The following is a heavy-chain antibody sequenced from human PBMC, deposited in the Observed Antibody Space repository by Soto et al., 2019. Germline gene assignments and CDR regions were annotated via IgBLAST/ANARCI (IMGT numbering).Heavy chain of an antibody. CDR1: GFTFSSYG. Sequence: GGSLRLCCAASGFTFSSYGMHWVRQAPGKGLEWVAVIWYDGSNKYYADSVKGRFTISRDNSKNTLYLQMNSLTVGDTALYYCAKATATGGGAFDICGQGTMVTVSS. CDR2: IWYDGSNK. J-gene: IGHJ3*02. V-gene: IGHV3-33*06. D-gene: IGHD2-8*02. CDR3: AKATATGGGAFDI.